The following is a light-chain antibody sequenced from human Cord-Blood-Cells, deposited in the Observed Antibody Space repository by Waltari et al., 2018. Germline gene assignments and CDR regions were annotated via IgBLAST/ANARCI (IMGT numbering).Light chain of an antibody. V-gene: IGLV2-14*01. J-gene: IGLJ3*02. CDR3: SSYTSSSTWV. Sequence: QSALTLPASVSGSPGQSITISCTGTSSDGGGYNYVSWYQQHPVKAPKLMIYDVSNRPSGVSNRFSGSKSGNTASLTISGLQAEDEADYYCSSYTSSSTWVFGGGTKLTVL. CDR2: DVS. CDR1: SSDGGGYNY.